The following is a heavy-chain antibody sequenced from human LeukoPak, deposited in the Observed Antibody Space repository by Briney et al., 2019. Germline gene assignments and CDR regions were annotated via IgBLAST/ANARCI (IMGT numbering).Heavy chain of an antibody. CDR1: GGSISSYY. D-gene: IGHD2-15*01. J-gene: IGHJ6*03. CDR3: AREGVAATDRYYYYYMDV. V-gene: IGHV4-59*01. CDR2: IYYSGST. Sequence: PSETLSLTCTVSGGSISSYYWSWIRQPPGKGLVWIGYIYYSGSTNYNPSLKSRVTISVDTSKNQFSLKLSSVTAADTAVYYCAREGVAATDRYYYYYMDVWGKGTTVTVSS.